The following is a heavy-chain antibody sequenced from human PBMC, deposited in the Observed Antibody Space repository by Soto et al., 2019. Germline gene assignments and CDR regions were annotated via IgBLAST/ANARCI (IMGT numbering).Heavy chain of an antibody. V-gene: IGHV2-5*02. Sequence: SGPTLVNPTQTLTLTCTFSGFSLSTSGVGVSWIRQPPGKALEWPGIIYWDDEKRYSPSLKSRLTITQDTSKNQVVLTMTNVDPVDTATYYCAHRQSEKRNYYFDYWGQGTLVTVSS. CDR3: AHRQSEKRNYYFDY. J-gene: IGHJ4*02. CDR2: IYWDDEK. CDR1: GFSLSTSGVG.